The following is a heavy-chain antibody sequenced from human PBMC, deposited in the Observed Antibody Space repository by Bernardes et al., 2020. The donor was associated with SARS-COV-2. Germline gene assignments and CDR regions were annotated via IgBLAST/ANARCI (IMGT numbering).Heavy chain of an antibody. V-gene: IGHV3-66*01. CDR1: GFTVSSNY. CDR3: ARAAVSYGMDG. J-gene: IGHJ6*04. CDR2: IYSGGST. D-gene: IGHD1-20*01. Sequence: GGSLRLSCAASGFTVSSNYMSWVRQAPGKGLEWVSVIYSGGSTYYADSLKGRFTISRDNSKNTLYLQMNSLRAEETAVYYCARAAVSYGMDGWGKRTTVTVSS.